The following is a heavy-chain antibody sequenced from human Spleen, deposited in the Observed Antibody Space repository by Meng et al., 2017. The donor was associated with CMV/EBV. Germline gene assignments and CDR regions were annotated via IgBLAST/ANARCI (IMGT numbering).Heavy chain of an antibody. CDR2: ISNSGGTM. Sequence: GGSLRLSCAASGFTFSSYSMNWVRQAPGKGPEWVSYISNSGGTMDYADSVKGRFTISRDNTKNALFLQMNRLRAEDTAIYYCARDLGRYSGTYQYYFDSWGQGTMVTVSS. J-gene: IGHJ4*02. D-gene: IGHD1-26*01. CDR3: ARDLGRYSGTYQYYFDS. CDR1: GFTFSSYS. V-gene: IGHV3-48*04.